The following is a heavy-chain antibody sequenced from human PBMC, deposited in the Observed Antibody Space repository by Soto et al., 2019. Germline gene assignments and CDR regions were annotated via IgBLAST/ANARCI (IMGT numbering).Heavy chain of an antibody. CDR3: ARGRLEWLLLGSGVDV. Sequence: QVQVQQWGAGLLKPSETLSLTCAVYGGSFSDYYGTWISQSPGKGLEWIGEIIHSGITYYNPSLKSRVTISVDTSKNQFALKLRSVTAADTAVYYCARGRLEWLLLGSGVDVWGQGTTVTVSS. CDR1: GGSFSDYY. J-gene: IGHJ6*02. CDR2: IIHSGIT. D-gene: IGHD3-3*01. V-gene: IGHV4-34*01.